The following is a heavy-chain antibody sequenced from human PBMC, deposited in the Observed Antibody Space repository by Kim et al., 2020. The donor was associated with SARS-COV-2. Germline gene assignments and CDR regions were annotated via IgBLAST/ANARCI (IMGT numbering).Heavy chain of an antibody. D-gene: IGHD3-10*01. J-gene: IGHJ4*02. Sequence: GGSLRLSCAASGFTFSSYGMHWVRQAPGKGLEWVAVIWYDGSNKYYADSVKGRFTISRDNSKNTLYLQMNSLRAEDTAVYYCAKDGGYYGSGPAGHYFDYWGQGTLVTVSS. CDR2: IWYDGSNK. CDR3: AKDGGYYGSGPAGHYFDY. V-gene: IGHV3-33*06. CDR1: GFTFSSYG.